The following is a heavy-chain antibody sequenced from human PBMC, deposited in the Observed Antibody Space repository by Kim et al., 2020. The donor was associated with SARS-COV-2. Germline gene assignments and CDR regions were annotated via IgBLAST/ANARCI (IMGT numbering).Heavy chain of an antibody. CDR2: GDNT. CDR3: AKAYSSDF. J-gene: IGHJ4*02. V-gene: IGHV3-23*01. Sequence: GDNTHDADSVKGRFTSSRDNSKNTLYLQMNSLKAEDTAVYYCAKAYSSDFWGQGTLVTVSS. D-gene: IGHD6-13*01.